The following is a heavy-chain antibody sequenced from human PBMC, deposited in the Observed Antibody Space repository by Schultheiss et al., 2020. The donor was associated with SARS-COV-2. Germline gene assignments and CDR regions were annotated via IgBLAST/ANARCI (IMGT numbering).Heavy chain of an antibody. V-gene: IGHV3-33*07. CDR3: ARAYLDV. CDR2: IWYDGSNK. J-gene: IGHJ6*03. CDR1: GFTFSNYC. Sequence: GGSLRLSCAASGFTFSNYCMYWVRQAPGKGLEWVAVIWYDGSNKYYADSVKGRFTISRDNSKNTLYLQMNSLRAEDTAVYYCARAYLDVWGKGTTVTVSS.